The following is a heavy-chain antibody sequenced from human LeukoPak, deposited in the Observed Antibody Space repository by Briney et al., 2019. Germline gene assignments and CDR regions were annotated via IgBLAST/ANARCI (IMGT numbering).Heavy chain of an antibody. CDR3: ARHAIYSGGYSYWFDP. Sequence: SETLSLTCTVAGGSISSDYWSWIRQPPVKGLEWIAYSYDNEYTTYNPSLKSRASISVDTSKNLCSLRLSSVTAADTAVYYCARHAIYSGGYSYWFDPWGLGTLVAVSS. D-gene: IGHD1-26*01. J-gene: IGHJ5*02. CDR2: SYDNEYT. V-gene: IGHV4-59*08. CDR1: GGSISSDY.